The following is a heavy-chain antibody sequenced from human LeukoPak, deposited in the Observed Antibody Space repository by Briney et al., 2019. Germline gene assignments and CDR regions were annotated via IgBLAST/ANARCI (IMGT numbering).Heavy chain of an antibody. J-gene: IGHJ4*02. CDR1: GFPFSSYS. CDR3: AQGYGSGSKFDY. Sequence: PGGSLRLSCVASGFPFSSYSLNWVRQAPGKGLEWLSVISTSSSNMHYADSVKGRFTISRDNAKNSLYLQMNSLRDEDTAVYYCAQGYGSGSKFDYWGQGTLVTVSS. D-gene: IGHD3-10*01. V-gene: IGHV3-48*02. CDR2: ISTSSSNM.